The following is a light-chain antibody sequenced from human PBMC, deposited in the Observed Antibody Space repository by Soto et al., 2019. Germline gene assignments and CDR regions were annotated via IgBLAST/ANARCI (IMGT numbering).Light chain of an antibody. J-gene: IGKJ4*01. CDR2: EAS. V-gene: IGKV3-11*01. CDR3: QQRSNWPPLT. CDR1: QSVSSY. Sequence: EIVLTQSPATLSLSPGERATLSCRASQSVSSYLAWYQQKPGQAPRLLXYEASNRATGIPARFSGSGSGTDLTLTINSLETEDFAVYYCQQRSNWPPLTFGGGTKVDIK.